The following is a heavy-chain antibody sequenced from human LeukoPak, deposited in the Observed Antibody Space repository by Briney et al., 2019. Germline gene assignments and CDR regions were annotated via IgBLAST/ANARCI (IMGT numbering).Heavy chain of an antibody. D-gene: IGHD3-10*01. CDR3: VNGGSYLTK. J-gene: IGHJ4*02. V-gene: IGHV4-59*01. CDR1: GGSISSY. CDR2: IYFTGTT. Sequence: SETLSLNRTVSGGSISSYWSWVRQSPGKGLEWIGYIYFTGTTNYNPSLKSRLTISIDTSRNQFSLKLSSATAADTAIYYCVNGGSYLTKWGQGTLVTVSS.